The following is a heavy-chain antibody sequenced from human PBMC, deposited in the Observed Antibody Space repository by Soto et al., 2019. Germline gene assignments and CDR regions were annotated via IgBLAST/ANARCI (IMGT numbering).Heavy chain of an antibody. CDR3: AKSDLSSSSSFDY. CDR1: GFTFSSYA. D-gene: IGHD6-6*01. V-gene: IGHV3-23*01. Sequence: SLRLSCAASGFTFSSYAMSWVRQAPGKGLEWVSAISGSGGSTYYADSVKGRFTISRDNSKNTLYLQMNSLRAEDTAVYYCAKSDLSSSSSFDYWGQGTLVTVSS. CDR2: ISGSGGST. J-gene: IGHJ4*02.